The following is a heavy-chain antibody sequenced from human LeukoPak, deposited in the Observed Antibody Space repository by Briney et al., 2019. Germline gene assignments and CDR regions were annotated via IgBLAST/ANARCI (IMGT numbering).Heavy chain of an antibody. V-gene: IGHV3-21*01. CDR1: GFTFSSYS. CDR3: ARGSPNLFDY. Sequence: GGSLRLSCAASGFTFSSYSMNWVRQAPGKGLEWVSSISSSSTYIYYADSVKGRSTISRDNAKNSLYLQMNSLRDEDTAVYYCARGSPNLFDYWGQGTLVTVSS. D-gene: IGHD1-14*01. J-gene: IGHJ4*02. CDR2: ISSSSTYI.